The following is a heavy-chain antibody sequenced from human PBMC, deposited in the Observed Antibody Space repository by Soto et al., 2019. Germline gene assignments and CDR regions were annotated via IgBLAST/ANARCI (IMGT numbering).Heavy chain of an antibody. J-gene: IGHJ4*02. CDR1: GFIFSSYA. CDR2: ISYDGTNK. Sequence: GGSLRLSCAASGFIFSSYAMHWVRQPPGKGLEWVAVISYDGTNKYYADSVKGRFTISRDNSKNTLYLQMNSLRAEDTAVHYCARDLNPGSGYDLPIDYWGQGTRVTVSS. CDR3: ARDLNPGSGYDLPIDY. V-gene: IGHV3-30-3*01. D-gene: IGHD5-12*01.